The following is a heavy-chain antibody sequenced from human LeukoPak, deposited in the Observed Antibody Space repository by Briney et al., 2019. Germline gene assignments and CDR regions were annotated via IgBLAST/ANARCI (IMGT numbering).Heavy chain of an antibody. CDR3: ASHYGLGRQYYYCMDV. Sequence: SETLSLTCAVYGGSFSGYYWSWIRQPPGKGLEWIGEINHSGSTNYNPSLKSRVTISVDTSKNQFSLKLSSVTAADTAVYYCASHYGLGRQYYYCMDVWGKGTTVTISS. D-gene: IGHD3-10*01. V-gene: IGHV4-34*01. J-gene: IGHJ6*03. CDR2: INHSGST. CDR1: GGSFSGYY.